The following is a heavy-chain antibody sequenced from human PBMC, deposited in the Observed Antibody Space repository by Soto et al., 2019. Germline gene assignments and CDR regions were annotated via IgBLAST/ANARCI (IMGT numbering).Heavy chain of an antibody. CDR3: ASRPVGPAATYYYYGMDV. CDR2: IYHSGST. J-gene: IGHJ6*02. D-gene: IGHD2-2*01. CDR1: GGSISSSNW. V-gene: IGHV4-4*02. Sequence: SETLSLTCAVSGGSISSSNWWSWVRQPPGKGLEWIGEIYHSGSTNYNPSLKSRVTISVDKSKNQFSLKLSSVTAADTAVYYCASRPVGPAATYYYYGMDVWGQGTTVTVSS.